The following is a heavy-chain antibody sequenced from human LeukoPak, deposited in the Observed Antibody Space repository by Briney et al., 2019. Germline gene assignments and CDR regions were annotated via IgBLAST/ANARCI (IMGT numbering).Heavy chain of an antibody. D-gene: IGHD7-27*01. V-gene: IGHV3-48*01. J-gene: IGHJ4*02. CDR1: GFTFSSYS. CDR2: ISSGSSTI. Sequence: GGSLRLSCAASGFTFSSYSMNWVRQAPGKGLEWVSYISSGSSTIYYADSVKGRFTISRDNAKNSLYLQMNSLRAEDTAVYYCAKPLTGEFKYYFDYWGQGTLVTVSS. CDR3: AKPLTGEFKYYFDY.